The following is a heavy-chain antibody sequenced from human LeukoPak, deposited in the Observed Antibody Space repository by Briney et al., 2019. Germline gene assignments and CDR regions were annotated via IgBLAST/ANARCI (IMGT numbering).Heavy chain of an antibody. J-gene: IGHJ4*02. D-gene: IGHD6-19*01. CDR3: AREAVAGCFDY. V-gene: IGHV4-30-2*01. Sequence: SETLSLTCAISGGSISSGGYSWSWIRQPPGKGLEWIGYIYHSGSTYYNPSLKSRVTISVDRSKNQFSLKLSSVTAADTAVYYCAREAVAGCFDYWGQGTLVTVSS. CDR2: IYHSGST. CDR1: GGSISSGGYS.